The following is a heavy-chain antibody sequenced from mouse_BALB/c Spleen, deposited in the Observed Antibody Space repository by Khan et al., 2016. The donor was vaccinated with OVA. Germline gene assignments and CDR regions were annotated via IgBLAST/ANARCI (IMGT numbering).Heavy chain of an antibody. CDR1: GFTFSNYA. CDR2: ISSGDST. CDR3: ARDSWFAY. J-gene: IGHJ3*01. Sequence: EVELVESGGGLVKPGGSLKLSCAASGFTFSNYAMSWVRQSPEKRLEWVASISSGDSTYYPDSVKGRFTILRDNAKNILYLQMSSVRSEDTAMYYCARDSWFAYWGQGTLVTVSA. V-gene: IGHV5-6-5*01.